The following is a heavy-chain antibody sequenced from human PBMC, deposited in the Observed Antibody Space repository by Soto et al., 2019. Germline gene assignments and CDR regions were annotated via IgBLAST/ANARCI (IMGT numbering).Heavy chain of an antibody. V-gene: IGHV4-34*01. D-gene: IGHD6-13*01. CDR1: GGSFSGYY. CDR3: ARGRGSSWYGKVDY. CDR2: INHSGST. Sequence: SETLSLTCAVYGGSFSGYYWSWIRQPPGKGLEWIGEINHSGSTNYNPSLKSRVTISVDTSKNQFSLKLSSVTAADTAVYYCARGRGSSWYGKVDYWGQGTLVTVSS. J-gene: IGHJ4*02.